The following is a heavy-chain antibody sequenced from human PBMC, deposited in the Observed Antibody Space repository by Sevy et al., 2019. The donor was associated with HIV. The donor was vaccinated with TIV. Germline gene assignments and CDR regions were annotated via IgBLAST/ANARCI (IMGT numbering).Heavy chain of an antibody. J-gene: IGHJ3*01. V-gene: IGHV3-11*01. CDR3: ARDGYCSXXXXXXXXXXXX. D-gene: IGHD2-15*01. CDR1: GFTXSDYY. Sequence: GGSLRLSCAASGFTXSDYYMSWIRQAPGKGLEWVSYISSSGSTIYYADSVKGRFTISRDNAKNSLYLQMNSLRAEDXXVYYCARDGYCSXXXXXXXXXXXXWGXXTMVTVSS. CDR2: ISSSGSTI.